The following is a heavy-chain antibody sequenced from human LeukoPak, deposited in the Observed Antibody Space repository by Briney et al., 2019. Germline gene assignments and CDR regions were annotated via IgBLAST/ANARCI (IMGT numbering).Heavy chain of an antibody. Sequence: PSETLSLTCTVSGDSIISTSFYWGWIRQLPGKGLEWIGSIYYSGSTYYNPSLKSRVTISVHTSKNQFSLKLTSVTAVDTAVYFCARHAPYGDYGLYWGQGTLVTVSS. CDR1: GDSIISTSFY. V-gene: IGHV4-39*01. D-gene: IGHD4-17*01. J-gene: IGHJ4*02. CDR3: ARHAPYGDYGLY. CDR2: IYYSGST.